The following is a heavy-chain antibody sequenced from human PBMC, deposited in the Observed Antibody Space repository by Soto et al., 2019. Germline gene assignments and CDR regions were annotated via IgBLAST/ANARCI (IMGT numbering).Heavy chain of an antibody. J-gene: IGHJ4*02. V-gene: IGHV4-4*07. D-gene: IGHD4-4*01. Sequence: TSETLSLTCTVSGGSISSYYWSWIRQPAGKGLEWIGRMHSSGSTNYNPSLKSRVTMSVDTSKNQFSLKMSSVTAADTAVYYCASLPTVSSSAFWGQGILVTVSS. CDR2: MHSSGST. CDR3: ASLPTVSSSAF. CDR1: GGSISSYY.